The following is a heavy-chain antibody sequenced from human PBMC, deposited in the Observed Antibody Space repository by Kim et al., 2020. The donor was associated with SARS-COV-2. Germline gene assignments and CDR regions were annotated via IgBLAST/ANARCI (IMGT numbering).Heavy chain of an antibody. CDR1: GFTFGSYG. CDR2: ISFDEINI. V-gene: IGHV3-30*18. J-gene: IGHJ4*02. CDR3: AKEQYDRSFYYDY. Sequence: GGSLRLSCAASGFTFGSYGMHWVRQAPGKGLEWVAVISFDEINIYYADSVKGRFTNSRDNSRNTLYLQMSSLRAEDTAVYYCAKEQYDRSFYYDYWGQGT. D-gene: IGHD6-6*01.